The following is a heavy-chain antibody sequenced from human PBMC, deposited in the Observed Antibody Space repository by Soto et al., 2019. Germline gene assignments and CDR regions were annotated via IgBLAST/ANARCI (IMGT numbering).Heavy chain of an antibody. CDR3: AREGIAVAGQDY. CDR2: IWYDGSNK. D-gene: IGHD6-19*01. Sequence: GGSLRLSCAASGFTFSSYGMHWVRQAPGKGLEWVAVIWYDGSNKYYADSVKGRFTISRDNSKNTLYLQMNSLRAEDTAVYYCAREGIAVAGQDYWGQGTLVTVSS. V-gene: IGHV3-33*01. J-gene: IGHJ4*02. CDR1: GFTFSSYG.